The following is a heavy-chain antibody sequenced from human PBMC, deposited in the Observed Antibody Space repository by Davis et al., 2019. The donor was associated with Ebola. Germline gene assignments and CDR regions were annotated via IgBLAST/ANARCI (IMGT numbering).Heavy chain of an antibody. V-gene: IGHV1-18*01. CDR1: GYTFNLYG. D-gene: IGHD2-21*01. Sequence: ASVKVSCKASGYTFNLYGISWVRQAPGQGLEWMGWISAYNGNTNYAQRFQDRVTMTTDTSTNTAYMEVRSLRSDDTAVYYCARDGSVVAIELDYWGQGTLVTVSS. J-gene: IGHJ4*02. CDR2: ISAYNGNT. CDR3: ARDGSVVAIELDY.